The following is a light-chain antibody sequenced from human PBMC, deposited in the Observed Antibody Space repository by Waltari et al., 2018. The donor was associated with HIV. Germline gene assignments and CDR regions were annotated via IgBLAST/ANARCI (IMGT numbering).Light chain of an antibody. CDR1: QRISSY. J-gene: IGKJ1*01. CDR3: QQSYSTPRT. V-gene: IGKV1-39*01. Sequence: IQMTQSPSSLSASVGDRVTLTCRASQRISSYLNWYQQKPGKAPKLLIYATSSLQSGVPSRCSGRGSRRDFTLTISSLHPEDFATYYCQQSYSTPRTFRQGTTVELK. CDR2: ATS.